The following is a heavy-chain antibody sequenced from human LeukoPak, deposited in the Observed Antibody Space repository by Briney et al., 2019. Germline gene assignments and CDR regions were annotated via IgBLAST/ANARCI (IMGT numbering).Heavy chain of an antibody. D-gene: IGHD3-10*01. V-gene: IGHV3-66*01. CDR3: ARLDMVRGVQT. CDR2: IYSGGST. CDR1: GFTVSSNY. J-gene: IGHJ5*02. Sequence: GGSLRLSCAASGFTVSSNYMSWVRQAPGKGLEWVSVIYSGGSTYYADSVKGRFTISRDNSKNTLYLQMNSLRAEDTAVYYCARLDMVRGVQTWGQGTLVTVSS.